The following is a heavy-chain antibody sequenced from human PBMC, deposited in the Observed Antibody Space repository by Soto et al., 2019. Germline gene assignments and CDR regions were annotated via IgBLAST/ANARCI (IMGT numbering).Heavy chain of an antibody. D-gene: IGHD3-10*01. CDR3: ARTRPMVRGVIKRGWFDP. V-gene: IGHV4-34*01. CDR1: GGSFSGYY. Sequence: QVQLQQWGAGLLKPSETLSLTCAVYGGSFSGYYWSWIRQPPGKGLECIGEINHSGSTNYNPSLKSRVTISVDTAKNQFSMKRSSVTDADTAVYYWARTRPMVRGVIKRGWFDPWGQGTLVTVSS. J-gene: IGHJ5*02. CDR2: INHSGST.